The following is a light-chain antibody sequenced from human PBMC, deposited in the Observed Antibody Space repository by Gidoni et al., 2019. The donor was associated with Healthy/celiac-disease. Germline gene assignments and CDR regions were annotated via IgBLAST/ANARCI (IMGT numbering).Light chain of an antibody. CDR1: QSVSSN. J-gene: IGKJ1*01. CDR2: GAS. CDR3: QQYNNWS. Sequence: EIVMTQSPATLSVSPGERATLSCRASQSVSSNLAWYQQNTGQAPRLLIYGASTRATGIPARFSVSGSGTEFTLTFSRLQSEDFAVYYCQQYNNWSFGQGTKVEIK. V-gene: IGKV3-15*01.